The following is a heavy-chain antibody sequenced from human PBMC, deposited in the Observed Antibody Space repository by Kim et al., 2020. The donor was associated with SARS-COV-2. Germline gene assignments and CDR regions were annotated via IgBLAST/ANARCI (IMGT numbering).Heavy chain of an antibody. D-gene: IGHD3-10*01. CDR1: GFTFSGYW. J-gene: IGHJ5*01. Sequence: GGSLRLSCAASGFTFSGYWMHWVRQAPGKGLVWVSRINYGGSARDYADSVKGRFTISRDNTKNTVYLQVNSLRPEDTALYYCGRALDSSAPGVDSWGQGTLVTVFS. V-gene: IGHV3-74*01. CDR3: GRALDSSAPGVDS. CDR2: INYGGSAR.